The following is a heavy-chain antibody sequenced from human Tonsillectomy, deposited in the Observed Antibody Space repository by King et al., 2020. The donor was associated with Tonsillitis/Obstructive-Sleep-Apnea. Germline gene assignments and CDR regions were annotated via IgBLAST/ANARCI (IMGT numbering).Heavy chain of an antibody. CDR2: ISYDGSNK. V-gene: IGHV3-30*01. CDR1: GFTFSSYA. CDR3: ARDLGVVPAAISDY. Sequence: VQLVESGGGVVQPGRSLRLSCAASGFTFSSYAMHWVRQAPGKGLEGVAVISYDGSNKYYADSVKGRITISRDNSKNTLYLQMNSLRAEDTAVYYCARDLGVVPAAISDYWGQGTLVTVSS. J-gene: IGHJ4*02. D-gene: IGHD2-2*01.